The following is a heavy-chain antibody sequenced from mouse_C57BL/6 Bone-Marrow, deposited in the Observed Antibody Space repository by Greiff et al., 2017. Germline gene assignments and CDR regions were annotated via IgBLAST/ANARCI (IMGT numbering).Heavy chain of an antibody. CDR2: INPNNGGT. V-gene: IGHV1-18*01. Sequence: EVKLVASGPELVKPGASVKIPCKASGYTFTDYNMDWVKQSHGKSLEWIGDINPNNGGTIYNQKFKGKATLTVDKSSSTAYMELRSLTSEDTAVYYCARSDDAGLYYYAMDYWGQGTSVTVPS. J-gene: IGHJ4*01. CDR3: ARSDDAGLYYYAMDY. CDR1: GYTFTDYN. D-gene: IGHD2-12*01.